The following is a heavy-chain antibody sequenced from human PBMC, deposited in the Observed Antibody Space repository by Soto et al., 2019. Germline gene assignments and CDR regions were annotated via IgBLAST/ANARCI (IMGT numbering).Heavy chain of an antibody. CDR3: ASVGGAVAGRAVDY. V-gene: IGHV4-31*03. CDR2: IYYSGST. D-gene: IGHD6-19*01. J-gene: IGHJ4*02. CDR1: GGSISSGGYY. Sequence: QVQLQESGPGLVKPSQTLSLTCTVSGGSISSGGYYWSWIRQHPGKGLEWIGYIYYSGSTYYNPSLKSRVTISVDKSKNQFSLKLSSVTAAVTAVYYCASVGGAVAGRAVDYWGQGTLVTVSS.